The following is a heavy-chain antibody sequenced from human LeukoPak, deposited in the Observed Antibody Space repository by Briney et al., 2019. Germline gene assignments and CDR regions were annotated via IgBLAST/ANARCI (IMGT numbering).Heavy chain of an antibody. V-gene: IGHV1-69*05. CDR2: IIPIFGTA. J-gene: IGHJ5*02. Sequence: GXXLXXXXGIIPIFGTANYAQKFQGRVTITTDESTSTAYMELSSLRSEDTAVYYCAREKYGSSKNWFDPWGQGTLVTVSS. D-gene: IGHD6-6*01. CDR3: AREKYGSSKNWFDP.